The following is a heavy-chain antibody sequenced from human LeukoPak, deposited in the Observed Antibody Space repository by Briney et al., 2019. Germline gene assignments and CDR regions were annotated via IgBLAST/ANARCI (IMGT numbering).Heavy chain of an antibody. J-gene: IGHJ4*02. V-gene: IGHV4-39*01. CDR3: ARRQTDGDDLDY. D-gene: IGHD5-24*01. CDR1: GGSISSSSYY. CDR2: IYYSGII. Sequence: PSETLSLTCTVSGGSISSSSYYWGWIRQPPGKGLEWIGSIYYSGIIYYNPSLKSRITISVDTSKSQFSLNMTSVTAADTAVYYCARRQTDGDDLDYWGQGTLVTVSS.